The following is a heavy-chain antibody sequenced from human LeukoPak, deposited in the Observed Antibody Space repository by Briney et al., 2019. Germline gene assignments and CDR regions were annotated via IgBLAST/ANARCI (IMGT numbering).Heavy chain of an antibody. J-gene: IGHJ4*02. CDR2: IYYSGST. CDR1: GGSISSYY. D-gene: IGHD5-12*01. Sequence: PSETLSLTCTVSGGSISSYYWSWIRQPPGKGLEWIGYIYYSGSTNYNPSLKSRVTISVDTSKNQFSLKLSSVTAADTAVYYCARLYSGYAPAALDYWGQGTLVTVSS. V-gene: IGHV4-59*01. CDR3: ARLYSGYAPAALDY.